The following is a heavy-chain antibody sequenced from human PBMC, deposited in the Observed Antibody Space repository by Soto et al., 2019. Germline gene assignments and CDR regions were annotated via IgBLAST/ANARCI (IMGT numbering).Heavy chain of an antibody. CDR3: ARDGDTAMETHYYYYYGMDV. CDR2: INGPGDDT. J-gene: IGHJ6*02. Sequence: PGGSLRLSCAASGFTFHNYAMSWVRQAPGKGLEWVSSINGPGDDTYYADSVKGRFTISRDNSKNTLHLQMNSLRAEDTAVYYCARDGDTAMETHYYYYYGMDVWGQGTTVTV. D-gene: IGHD5-18*01. V-gene: IGHV3-23*01. CDR1: GFTFHNYA.